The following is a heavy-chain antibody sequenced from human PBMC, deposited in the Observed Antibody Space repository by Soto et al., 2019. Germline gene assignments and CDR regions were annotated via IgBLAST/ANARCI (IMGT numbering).Heavy chain of an antibody. Sequence: GASVKVSCKASGYTFNSYAMHWVRQAPGQRLEWMGWINAGNGNTKYSQKFQGRVTITRDTSASTAYMELSSLRSEDTAVYYCARVAAGLGNDAFDIWGQGTMVTVSS. J-gene: IGHJ3*02. CDR2: INAGNGNT. CDR3: ARVAAGLGNDAFDI. CDR1: GYTFNSYA. D-gene: IGHD6-13*01. V-gene: IGHV1-3*01.